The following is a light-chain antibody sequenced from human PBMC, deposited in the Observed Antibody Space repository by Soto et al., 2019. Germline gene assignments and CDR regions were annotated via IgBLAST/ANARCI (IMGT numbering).Light chain of an antibody. CDR2: GAS. V-gene: IGKV3-20*01. CDR1: QSLGTDY. J-gene: IGKJ2*01. Sequence: EIVLTQSPGTLSLSPGERATLSCRASQSLGTDYLAWYQQKPGQAPRLLIYGASRRATGIPDRFSGSGSGADFTLTLSTLEPEDFAVYYCQQYAYSPPHTFGQGTKLEMK. CDR3: QQYAYSPPHT.